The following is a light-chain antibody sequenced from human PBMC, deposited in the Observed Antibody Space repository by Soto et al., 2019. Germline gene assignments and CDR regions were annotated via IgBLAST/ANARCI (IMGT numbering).Light chain of an antibody. CDR3: QQYYTTPWT. J-gene: IGKJ1*01. CDR1: QSVLFSSNNKNY. Sequence: DIVMTQSPDSLAATLGERATINCKSSQSVLFSSNNKNYLDWYQQKPGQPPKLLVYWASSRESGVPDRFSGSGSGTDFTLTISSLQAEDVAVYYCQQYYTTPWTVGQGTKVDIK. V-gene: IGKV4-1*01. CDR2: WAS.